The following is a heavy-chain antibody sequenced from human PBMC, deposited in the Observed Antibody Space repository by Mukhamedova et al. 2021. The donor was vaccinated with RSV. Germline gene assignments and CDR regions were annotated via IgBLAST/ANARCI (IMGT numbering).Heavy chain of an antibody. V-gene: IGHV3-33*01. CDR1: GFTFSGYG. J-gene: IGHJ2*01. CDR2: IWYDGSNK. D-gene: IGHD6-13*01. CDR3: ARGGIAAVGDWYF. Sequence: GFTFSGYGMHRVRQAPGKGLEWVAVIWYDGSNKYYAEAVKGRFAISRDNSKNTVYLQMNNLRVEDTAVYFCARGGIAAVGDWYF.